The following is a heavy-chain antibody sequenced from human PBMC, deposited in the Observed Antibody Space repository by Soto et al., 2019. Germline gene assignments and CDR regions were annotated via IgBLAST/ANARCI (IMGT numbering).Heavy chain of an antibody. CDR2: INSDGNIT. Sequence: EVQLVESGGGLVQPGGSLRLSCAASGFTFSSYWMHWVRQAPGKGLVWVSRINSDGNITSYADSVKGRFTISRDNAKNTLYLQMNSLRAEDTAVYYCASRGWNDYSSYFDYWGQGTLVTVSS. V-gene: IGHV3-74*01. CDR1: GFTFSSYW. J-gene: IGHJ4*02. CDR3: ASRGWNDYSSYFDY. D-gene: IGHD4-4*01.